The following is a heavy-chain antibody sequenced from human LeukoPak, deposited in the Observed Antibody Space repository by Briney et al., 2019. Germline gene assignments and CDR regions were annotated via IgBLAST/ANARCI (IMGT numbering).Heavy chain of an antibody. CDR1: GFTFSSYA. J-gene: IGHJ3*02. D-gene: IGHD1-1*01. CDR3: ARSRLGGRGAFDI. V-gene: IGHV3-48*01. CDR2: VSTSSSTI. Sequence: GGSLRLSCAASGFTFSSYAMHWVRQAPGKGLEWVSYVSTSSSTIYYADSVKGRFTISRDNANTSLFLEMNSLRAEDTAVYYCARSRLGGRGAFDIWGQGTVVTVSS.